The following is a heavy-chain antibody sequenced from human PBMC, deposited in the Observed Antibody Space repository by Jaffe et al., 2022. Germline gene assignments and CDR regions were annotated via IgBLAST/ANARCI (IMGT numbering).Heavy chain of an antibody. D-gene: IGHD5-12*01. CDR1: GFTISNNY. CDR3: ARDLARTTNDC. J-gene: IGHJ4*02. CDR2: IYAGGST. Sequence: EVRLVETGGGLIQPGGSLRLSCAVSGFTISNNYMSWVRQAPGKGLEWVSVIYAGGSTYYADSVQGRFTISRDESKNIVFLQMNSLRVEDTALYYCARDLARTTNDCWGQGTLVTVSS. V-gene: IGHV3-53*02.